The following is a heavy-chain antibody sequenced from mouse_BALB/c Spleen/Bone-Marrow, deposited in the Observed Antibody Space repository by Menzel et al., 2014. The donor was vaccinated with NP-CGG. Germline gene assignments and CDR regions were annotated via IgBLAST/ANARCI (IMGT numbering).Heavy chain of an antibody. D-gene: IGHD2-1*01. CDR1: GYSITSGYS. V-gene: IGHV3-1*02. Sequence: EVQLQQSGPDLVKPSQSLSLTCTVTGYSITSGYSWHWIRQFPGNKLEWMGYIHHSGTTNYNPSLKSRIPITRDTSKNQFFLQLNFVTTEDAATYYCARRNGNYYFDYWGQGTTLTVSS. CDR3: ARRNGNYYFDY. CDR2: IHHSGTT. J-gene: IGHJ2*01.